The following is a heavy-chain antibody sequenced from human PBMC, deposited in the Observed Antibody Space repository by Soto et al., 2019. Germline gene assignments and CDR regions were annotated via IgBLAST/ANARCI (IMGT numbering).Heavy chain of an antibody. CDR3: ARRSSGWYFDY. Sequence: GGSLRLSCAACGFTFSSYAMNGVRQAPGKGLEWVSVISGSGGSTYYADSVKGRFTISRDNSKNTLYLQMNSLRAEDTAVYYCARRSSGWYFDYWGQGTLVTVSS. CDR2: ISGSGGST. J-gene: IGHJ4*02. CDR1: GFTFSSYA. D-gene: IGHD6-19*01. V-gene: IGHV3-23*01.